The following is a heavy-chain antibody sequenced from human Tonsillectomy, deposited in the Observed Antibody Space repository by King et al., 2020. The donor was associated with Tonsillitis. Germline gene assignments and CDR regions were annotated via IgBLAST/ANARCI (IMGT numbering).Heavy chain of an antibody. CDR2: IYPADSDT. CDR3: ATHRYDSPGQDFAY. V-gene: IGHV5-51*01. D-gene: IGHD3-22*01. J-gene: IGHJ4*02. Sequence: QLVQSGAEVKKPGESLKISCEASGYNFNSQWIGWVRQVPGKGPEWMGIIYPADSDTRYSPSFQGQVTISADNSISIAYLQWSSLKASDTAMYYCATHRYDSPGQDFAYWGQGTRVTVAS. CDR1: GYNFNSQW.